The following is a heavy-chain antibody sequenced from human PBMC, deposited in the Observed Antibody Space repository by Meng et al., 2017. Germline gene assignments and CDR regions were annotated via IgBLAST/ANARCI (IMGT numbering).Heavy chain of an antibody. J-gene: IGHJ6*02. CDR1: GFTFSDYY. V-gene: IGHV3-11*01. Sequence: GESLKISCAASGFTFSDYYMSWIRQAPGKGLEWVSYISSSGSTIYYADSVKVRFTISRDNAKNSLYLQMNSRRAEDTAVYYCAPGGYYDCSGYPDYYYYGMDVWGQGTTVTVSS. CDR3: APGGYYDCSGYPDYYYYGMDV. CDR2: ISSSGSTI. D-gene: IGHD3-22*01.